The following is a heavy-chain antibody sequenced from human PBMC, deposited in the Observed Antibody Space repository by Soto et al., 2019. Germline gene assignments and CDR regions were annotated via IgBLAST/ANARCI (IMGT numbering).Heavy chain of an antibody. Sequence: GGSLRLSCAASRFTFSYYAMHWIRQAPGKGLEWMAVILSDGSKQYYAESAKGRFTISRDNSKSTLYLQMNSLRVEDTAVYYCVRTIAVAGPDVFDMWGQGTMVTVSS. CDR2: ILSDGSKQ. D-gene: IGHD6-19*01. J-gene: IGHJ3*02. V-gene: IGHV3-30-3*01. CDR1: RFTFSYYA. CDR3: VRTIAVAGPDVFDM.